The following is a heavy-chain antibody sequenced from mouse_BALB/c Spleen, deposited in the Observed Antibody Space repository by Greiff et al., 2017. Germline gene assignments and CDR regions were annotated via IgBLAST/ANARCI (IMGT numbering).Heavy chain of an antibody. J-gene: IGHJ4*01. CDR2: IDPETGGT. D-gene: IGHD3-1*01. CDR3: TRSGQLGHLSMDY. V-gene: IGHV1-15*01. Sequence: QVQLQQSGAELVRPGASVTLSCKASGYTFTDYEMHWVKQTPVHGLEWIGAIDPETGGTAYNQKFKGKATLTADKSSSTAYMELRSLTSEDSAVYYRTRSGQLGHLSMDYWGQGTSVTVSS. CDR1: GYTFTDYE.